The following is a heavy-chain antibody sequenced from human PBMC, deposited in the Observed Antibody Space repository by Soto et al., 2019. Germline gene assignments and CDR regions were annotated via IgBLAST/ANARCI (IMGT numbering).Heavy chain of an antibody. CDR1: GFTFDDYT. J-gene: IGHJ4*02. Sequence: GGSLRLSCAASGFTFDDYTMHWVRQAPGKGLEWVSLISWDGGSTYYADSVKGRFTISRDNSKNSLYLQMNSLRTEDTALYYCAKDRYSSSWPSIDYWGQGTLVTVSS. CDR2: ISWDGGST. V-gene: IGHV3-43*01. CDR3: AKDRYSSSWPSIDY. D-gene: IGHD6-13*01.